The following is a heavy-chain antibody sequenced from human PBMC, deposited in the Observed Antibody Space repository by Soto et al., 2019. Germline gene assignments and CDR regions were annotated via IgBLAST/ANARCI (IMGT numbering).Heavy chain of an antibody. J-gene: IGHJ4*02. V-gene: IGHV4-61*03. D-gene: IGHD3-22*01. Sequence: SETLSLTCTVSGGSVSSDNYYWSWIRQPPGKGLEWIAYIYYSGSTNYNPSLKSRVSISVDTSKNHFSLRLSSVTAADTALYYCARARPYDSSDFDYWGQGTLVTVSS. CDR1: GGSVSSDNYY. CDR3: ARARPYDSSDFDY. CDR2: IYYSGST.